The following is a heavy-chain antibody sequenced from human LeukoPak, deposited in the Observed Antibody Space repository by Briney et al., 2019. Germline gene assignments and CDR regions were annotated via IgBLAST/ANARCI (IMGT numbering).Heavy chain of an antibody. CDR2: INSDGSST. Sequence: GGSRRLSCAASGFTFSSYWMHWVRQAPGKGLVWVSRINSDGSSTSYADSVKGRFTISRDNAKYTLYLQMNSLRAEDTAVYYCARDPPYCGGDCYSWGQGTLVTVSS. D-gene: IGHD2-21*02. V-gene: IGHV3-74*01. CDR3: ARDPPYCGGDCYS. J-gene: IGHJ5*02. CDR1: GFTFSSYW.